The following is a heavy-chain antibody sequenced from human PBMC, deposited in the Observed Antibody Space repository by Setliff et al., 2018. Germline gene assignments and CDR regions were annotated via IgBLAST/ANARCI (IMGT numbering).Heavy chain of an antibody. CDR2: NYSSGNT. Sequence: PSETLSLTCTVSGDSIRSSRYYWGWIRQPPGKGLEWIGSNYSSGNTYYNPSLKRRVTISVDTTKNQFSLQLNSVTAADTAVYYCARDPSSVAARPGYWGQGTLVTVSS. CDR3: ARDPSSVAARPGY. V-gene: IGHV4-39*07. J-gene: IGHJ4*02. CDR1: GDSIRSSRYY. D-gene: IGHD6-6*01.